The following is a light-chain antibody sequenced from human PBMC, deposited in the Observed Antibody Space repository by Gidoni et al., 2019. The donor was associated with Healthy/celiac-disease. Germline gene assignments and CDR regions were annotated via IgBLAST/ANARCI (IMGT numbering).Light chain of an antibody. CDR2: GAS. Sequence: EIVMTQSPATLSVSPGERATPSCRASQSVSSNLAWYQQKPGQAPRLLIYGASTRATGIPARFSGSGSGTEFTLTISSLQSEDFAVYYCQQYNNWPTCGQGTKVEIK. J-gene: IGKJ1*01. CDR1: QSVSSN. V-gene: IGKV3-15*01. CDR3: QQYNNWPT.